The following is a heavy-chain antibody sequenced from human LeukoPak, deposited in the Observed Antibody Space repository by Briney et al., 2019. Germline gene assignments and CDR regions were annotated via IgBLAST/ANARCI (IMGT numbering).Heavy chain of an antibody. J-gene: IGHJ5*02. CDR1: GYTFTGYY. Sequence: GASVKVSCKASGYTFTGYYMHWVRQAPGQGLEWMGWINPNSGGTNYAQKFQGWVTMTRDTSISTAYMELSRLRSDDTAVYYCARGERYYYDSSGQNWFDPWGQGTLVTVSS. CDR3: ARGERYYYDSSGQNWFDP. CDR2: INPNSGGT. V-gene: IGHV1-2*04. D-gene: IGHD3-22*01.